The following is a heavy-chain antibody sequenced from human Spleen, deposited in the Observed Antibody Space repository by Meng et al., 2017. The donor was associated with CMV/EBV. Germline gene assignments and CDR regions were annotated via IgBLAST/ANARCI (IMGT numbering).Heavy chain of an antibody. D-gene: IGHD3-22*01. J-gene: IGHJ4*02. CDR1: GFTFSRYG. CDR2: IWYDGSNK. V-gene: IGHV3-33*01. Sequence: CAGSGFTFSRYGMHWVRQAPGKGLEWVAVIWYDGSNKYYADSVKGRFTISRDNSKNTLYLQMNSLRAEDTAVYYCARIYDSSGYPDYWGQGTLVTVSS. CDR3: ARIYDSSGYPDY.